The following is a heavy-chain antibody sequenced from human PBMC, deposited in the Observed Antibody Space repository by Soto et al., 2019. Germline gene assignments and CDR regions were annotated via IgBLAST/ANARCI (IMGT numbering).Heavy chain of an antibody. Sequence: ASVKVSCKASGYTFTSYGISWVRQAPGQGLEWMGWISAYNGNTNYAQKLQGRVTMTTDTSTSTAYMELRSLRSDDTAVYYCARDRASVMVMLRGYGIVVWGQATTVTVS. CDR1: GYTFTSYG. CDR2: ISAYNGNT. D-gene: IGHD3-16*01. CDR3: ARDRASVMVMLRGYGIVV. J-gene: IGHJ6*02. V-gene: IGHV1-18*01.